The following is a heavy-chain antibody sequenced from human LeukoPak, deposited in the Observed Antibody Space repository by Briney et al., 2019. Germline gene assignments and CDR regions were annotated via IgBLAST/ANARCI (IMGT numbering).Heavy chain of an antibody. Sequence: GGSLRLSCAASGFTVSSNYMSWVRQAPGKGLEWVSVIYSGGSTYYADSVKGRFTISRGNSKNTLYLQMNSLRAEDTAVYYCARDSYYYDTSDYYNAFDIWGQGTMVTVSS. J-gene: IGHJ3*02. V-gene: IGHV3-53*01. CDR2: IYSGGST. CDR1: GFTVSSNY. D-gene: IGHD3-22*01. CDR3: ARDSYYYDTSDYYNAFDI.